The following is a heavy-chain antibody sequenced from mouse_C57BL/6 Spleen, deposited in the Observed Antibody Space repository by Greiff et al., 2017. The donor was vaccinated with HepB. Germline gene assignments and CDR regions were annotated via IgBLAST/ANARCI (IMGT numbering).Heavy chain of an antibody. J-gene: IGHJ3*01. CDR1: GYSFTGYY. Sequence: EVQLQQSGSELVKPGASVKISCKASGYSFTGYYMNWVKQSPEKSLEWIGEINPSTGGTTYNQKFKAKATLTVDKSSSTAYMQLKSLTSEDSAVYYCARWDSNVQAWFAYWGQGTLVTVSA. CDR2: INPSTGGT. D-gene: IGHD2-5*01. V-gene: IGHV1-42*01. CDR3: ARWDSNVQAWFAY.